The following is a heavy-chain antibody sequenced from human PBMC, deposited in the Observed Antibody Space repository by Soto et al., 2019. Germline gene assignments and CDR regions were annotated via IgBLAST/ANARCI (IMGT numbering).Heavy chain of an antibody. CDR3: ARLVIVAPVANA. V-gene: IGHV4-39*02. CDR1: GGSISYNSYY. CDR2: IFYTGTT. Sequence: SETLSLTCSVSGGSISYNSYYWGWIRQPPGKGLEWVGGIFYTGTTYYSPSLKDRVTISVDASKNSFSLNLTSVTAADTAVYFCARLVIVAPVANAWGQGTLVTVSS. J-gene: IGHJ5*02. D-gene: IGHD5-12*01.